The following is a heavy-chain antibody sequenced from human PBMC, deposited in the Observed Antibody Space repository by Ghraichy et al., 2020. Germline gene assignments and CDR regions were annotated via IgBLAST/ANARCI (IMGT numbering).Heavy chain of an antibody. V-gene: IGHV1-2*02. CDR1: GYMFTGYY. CDR2: INLNSGLT. CDR3: TTSAGDSSGWGAFAI. J-gene: IGHJ3*02. D-gene: IGHD6-19*01. Sequence: ASVKVSCKASGYMFTGYYMHWVRQAPGQGLEWMGWINLNSGLTNYAQKLQGRVTLTRDTSISTAYMELSRLTSDDTALYYCTTSAGDSSGWGAFAIWRQGTMVTVSS.